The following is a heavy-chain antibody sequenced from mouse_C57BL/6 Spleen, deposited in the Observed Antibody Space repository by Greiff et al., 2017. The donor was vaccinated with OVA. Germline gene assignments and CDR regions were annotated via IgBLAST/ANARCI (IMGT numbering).Heavy chain of an antibody. D-gene: IGHD1-1*01. CDR1: GFSLTSYG. CDR3: ARDYGSSYEAWFAY. J-gene: IGHJ3*01. V-gene: IGHV2-2*01. CDR2: IWSGGST. Sequence: QVQLKESGPGLVQPSQSLSITCTVSGFSLTSYGVHWVRQSPGKGLEWLGVIWSGGSTDYNAAFISRLSISKDNSKSQVFFKMNSLQADDTAIYYCARDYGSSYEAWFAYWGQGTLVTVSA.